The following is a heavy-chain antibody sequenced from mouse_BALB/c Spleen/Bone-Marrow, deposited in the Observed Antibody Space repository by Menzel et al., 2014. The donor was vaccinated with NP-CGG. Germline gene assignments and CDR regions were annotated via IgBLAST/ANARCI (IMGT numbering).Heavy chain of an antibody. CDR3: TRGEDY. Sequence: VQLKESGAELVKPGASVKLSCTGSGLNIKDTFMHWVKQRPEQGLEWIGRIDPANGNTKYDPKFQGKATITADTSSNTAYLQLTRLTSEDTAVYYCTRGEDYWGQGTTLAVSS. J-gene: IGHJ2*01. CDR1: GLNIKDTF. CDR2: IDPANGNT. V-gene: IGHV14-3*02.